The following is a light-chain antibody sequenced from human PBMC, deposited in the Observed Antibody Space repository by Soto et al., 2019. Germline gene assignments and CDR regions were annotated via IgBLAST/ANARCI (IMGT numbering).Light chain of an antibody. J-gene: IGKJ1*01. V-gene: IGKV1-39*01. CDR2: GAS. CDR3: EQSYITPWT. Sequence: EIQMTQSPSSLSASIGDRVTITCRASQSIDTYLNWYQQKPGKAPKLLIYGASSLQRGVPSTFSGSGSWTDFNLAISSLQPEDFATYHCEQSYITPWTFGQGTQVEIK. CDR1: QSIDTY.